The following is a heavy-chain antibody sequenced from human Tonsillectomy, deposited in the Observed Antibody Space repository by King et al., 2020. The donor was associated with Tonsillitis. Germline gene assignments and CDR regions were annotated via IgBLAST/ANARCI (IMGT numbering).Heavy chain of an antibody. CDR1: GFTFSSYG. CDR2: IWYDGSNK. D-gene: IGHD4-17*01. V-gene: IGHV3-33*01. CDR3: ASTRIDYAAFDI. Sequence: VQLVESGGGVVQPGRSLRLSCAASGFTFSSYGMHWVRQSPGTGLEWVAVIWYDGSNKYYADSVKGRFTLSRDTSKNTLYLQMNSLRAEDTALYYCASTRIDYAAFDIWGQGTMVTVSS. J-gene: IGHJ3*02.